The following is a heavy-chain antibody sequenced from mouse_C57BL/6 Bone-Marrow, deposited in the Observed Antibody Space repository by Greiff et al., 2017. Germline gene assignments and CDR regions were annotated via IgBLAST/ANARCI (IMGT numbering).Heavy chain of an antibody. CDR3: ARHSYYAMDY. V-gene: IGHV5-6*01. CDR1: GFTFSSYG. Sequence: VQLQQSGEDLVKPGGSLKLSCAASGFTFSSYGMSWVRQTPDKRLEWVATISSGGSYTYYPDSVKGRFTISRDNAKNTLYLQMSSLKSEDTAMYYCARHSYYAMDYWGQGTSVTVSS. CDR2: ISSGGSYT. J-gene: IGHJ4*01.